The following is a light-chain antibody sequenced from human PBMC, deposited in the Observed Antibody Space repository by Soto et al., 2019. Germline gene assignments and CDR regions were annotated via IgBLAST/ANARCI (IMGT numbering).Light chain of an antibody. CDR1: SSDIGSNT. CDR2: NNN. Sequence: QSVLTQPPSASGTPGQRVTISCSGGSSDIGSNTVNWYQQVPGTAPKLLIYNNNQRPSGVPDRFSGSRSGTSASLAISGLQSEDEGDYYCAALDGTLNGVLFGGGTKLTVL. J-gene: IGLJ2*01. CDR3: AALDGTLNGVL. V-gene: IGLV1-44*01.